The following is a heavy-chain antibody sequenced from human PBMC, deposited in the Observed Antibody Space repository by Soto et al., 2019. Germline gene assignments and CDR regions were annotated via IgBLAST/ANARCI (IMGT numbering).Heavy chain of an antibody. D-gene: IGHD6-6*01. V-gene: IGHV5-51*01. CDR1: GYXFTSYW. Sequence: PXEXLKISCKCSGYXFTSYWVGWVRHMPGKGLEWMGIIYPGDSDTRYSPSFQGQVTISADKSIITAYLQWSSLKASYTAMYYCASHRIAARPKYGMDVWGQGTTGTVSS. CDR3: ASHRIAARPKYGMDV. J-gene: IGHJ6*02. CDR2: IYPGDSDT.